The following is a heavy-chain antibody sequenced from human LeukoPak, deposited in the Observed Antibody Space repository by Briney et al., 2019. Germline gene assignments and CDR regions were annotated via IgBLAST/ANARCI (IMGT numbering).Heavy chain of an antibody. J-gene: IGHJ6*03. CDR2: IYNGETT. D-gene: IGHD1-7*01. CDR3: AVSFYYYYMDV. Sequence: VGSLRLSCAASGFTVRSNHLSWVRQAPGEGLQWVSVIYNGETTYYADSVKGGFSISRDNTMNTPYLPKNSLRAEDTAVYYCAVSFYYYYMDVWGKGTTVTVSS. V-gene: IGHV3-53*01. CDR1: GFTVRSNH.